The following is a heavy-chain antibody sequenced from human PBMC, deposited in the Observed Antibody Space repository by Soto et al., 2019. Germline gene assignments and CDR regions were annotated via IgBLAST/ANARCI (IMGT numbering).Heavy chain of an antibody. V-gene: IGHV4-39*01. CDR1: GGSVSSCCNY. CDR3: TRGLSSPSATGI. CDR2: IHNSGST. Sequence: QPQLQESGPGLVKPSETLSLTCTVSGGSVSSCCNYWGWVRQPPGKGLEWIGRIHNSGSTSYNPSLTSRVTISVDTPKNQFSLNLTSVTAADTAVYYCTRGLSSPSATGIWGQGTLVTVSS. J-gene: IGHJ4*02. D-gene: IGHD6-6*01.